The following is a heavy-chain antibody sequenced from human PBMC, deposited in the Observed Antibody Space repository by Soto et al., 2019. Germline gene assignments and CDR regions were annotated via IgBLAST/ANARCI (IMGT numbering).Heavy chain of an antibody. CDR1: GGSFSCYY. J-gene: IGHJ4*02. CDR3: ASADIVARASGY. V-gene: IGHV4-34*01. CDR2: INHSGST. D-gene: IGHD5-12*01. Sequence: PSETLSLTCAVYGGSFSCYYWSWIRQPPGKGLEWIGEINHSGSTNYNPSLKSRVTISVDTSKNQFSLKLSSVTAADTAVYYCASADIVARASGYWGQGTLVTVSS.